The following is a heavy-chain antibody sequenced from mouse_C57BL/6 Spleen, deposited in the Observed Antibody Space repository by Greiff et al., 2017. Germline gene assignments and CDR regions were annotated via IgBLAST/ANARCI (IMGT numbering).Heavy chain of an antibody. J-gene: IGHJ4*01. D-gene: IGHD2-4*01. CDR1: GIDFSRYW. V-gene: IGHV4-1*01. Sequence: EVHLVESGGGLVQPGGSLKLSCAASGIDFSRYWMSWVRRAPGKGLEWIGEINPDSSTINYAPSLKDKFIISGDNAKNTLYVQMSKVRSEDTALYYCARPIYYDYRYAMDDWGQGTSVTVSS. CDR3: ARPIYYDYRYAMDD. CDR2: INPDSSTI.